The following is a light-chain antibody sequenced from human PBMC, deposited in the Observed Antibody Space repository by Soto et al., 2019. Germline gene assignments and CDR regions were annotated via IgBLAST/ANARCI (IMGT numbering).Light chain of an antibody. CDR3: QQYNNWPPWT. V-gene: IGKV3-20*01. J-gene: IGKJ1*01. Sequence: EIVLTQSPGTLSLSPGERATLSCRASQSVSSTFLAWYQQKPGQAPRLHIYDTSSRATGIPDRFSGSGSGTDFTLTISRLEPEDFAVYYCQQYNNWPPWTFGQGTKVEIK. CDR1: QSVSSTF. CDR2: DTS.